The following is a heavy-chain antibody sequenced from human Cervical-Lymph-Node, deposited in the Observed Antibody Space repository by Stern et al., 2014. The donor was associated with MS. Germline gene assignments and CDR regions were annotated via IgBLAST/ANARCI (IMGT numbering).Heavy chain of an antibody. CDR1: GFIFSNYA. Sequence: QVQLVQSGGGVVQPGRSLRLSCAASGFIFSNYAMHWVRQAPGKGLDWVAFASNAGSKQFYADSVKGRFTISRDNAKNTLYLQMNSLRPEDTAVYYCGRDTCRGGGCYFRYWGQGILITVSS. D-gene: IGHD2-15*01. V-gene: IGHV3-30-3*01. CDR2: ASNAGSKQ. CDR3: GRDTCRGGGCYFRY. J-gene: IGHJ4*02.